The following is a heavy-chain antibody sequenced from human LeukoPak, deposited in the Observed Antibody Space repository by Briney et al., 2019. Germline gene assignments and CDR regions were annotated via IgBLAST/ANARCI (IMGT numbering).Heavy chain of an antibody. CDR3: AKETGYSSGWYRNLDY. J-gene: IGHJ4*02. CDR1: GFTFSSYA. D-gene: IGHD6-19*01. Sequence: GGSLRLSCAASGFTFSSYAMSWVRQAPGKGLEWVSAISGSGGSTYYADSVKGRFTISRGNSKNTLYLQMNSLRAEDTALYYCAKETGYSSGWYRNLDYWGQGTLVTVSS. V-gene: IGHV3-23*01. CDR2: ISGSGGST.